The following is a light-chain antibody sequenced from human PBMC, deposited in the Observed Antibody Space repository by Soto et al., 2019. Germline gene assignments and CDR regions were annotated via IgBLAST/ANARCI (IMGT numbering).Light chain of an antibody. V-gene: IGLV1-40*01. J-gene: IGLJ1*01. CDR3: QSYDSSLRGFYV. CDR2: GNS. Sequence: QSALTQPPSVSGAPGQRVTISCTGSSSNIGAGYDVHWYQQLPGTAPKLLIYGNSNRPSGVPDRFSGSKSGTSASLAITGLQAEDEADYYCQSYDSSLRGFYVFGPGTKVTVL. CDR1: SSNIGAGYD.